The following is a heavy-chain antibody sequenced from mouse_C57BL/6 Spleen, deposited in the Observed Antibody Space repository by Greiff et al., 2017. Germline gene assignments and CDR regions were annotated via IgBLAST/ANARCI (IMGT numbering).Heavy chain of an antibody. V-gene: IGHV5-16*01. CDR2: INYDGSST. CDR1: GFTFSDYY. Sequence: EVKLVESEGGLVQPGSSMKLSCTASGFTFSDYYMAWVRQVPEKGLEWVANINYDGSSTYYLDSLKSRFIISRDNAKNILYLQMSSLKSEDTATYYCARDKGYYYGSSYDDAMDYWGQGTSVTVSS. J-gene: IGHJ4*01. D-gene: IGHD1-1*01. CDR3: ARDKGYYYGSSYDDAMDY.